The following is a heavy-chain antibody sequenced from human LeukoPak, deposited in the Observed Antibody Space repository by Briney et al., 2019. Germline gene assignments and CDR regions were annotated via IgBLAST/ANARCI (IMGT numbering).Heavy chain of an antibody. V-gene: IGHV3-23*01. J-gene: IGHJ4*02. CDR1: GFTFSSYA. CDR3: AKHQRGGYDSPSHF. D-gene: IGHD5-12*01. Sequence: SGGSLRLSCAASGFTFSSYAMSWVRQAPGKGLEWVSSIASSGGNTYYADSVKGRFTISRDNSKNTLYLQMNSLRAEDTAVYYCAKHQRGGYDSPSHFWGQGTLVTVSS. CDR2: IASSGGNT.